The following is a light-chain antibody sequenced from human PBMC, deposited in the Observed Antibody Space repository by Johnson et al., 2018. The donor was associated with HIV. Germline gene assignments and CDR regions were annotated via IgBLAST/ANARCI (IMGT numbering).Light chain of an antibody. J-gene: IGLJ1*01. CDR2: ENN. CDR3: GTWDSSLSAYV. Sequence: QSVLTQPPSVSAAPGQKVTISCSGSSSNIGNNYVSWYQQLPGTAPKLLIYENNKRPSGIPDRFSGSKSGTSATLAITGLQTGGEADYYCGTWDSSLSAYVFGTGTKVTVL. V-gene: IGLV1-51*02. CDR1: SSNIGNNY.